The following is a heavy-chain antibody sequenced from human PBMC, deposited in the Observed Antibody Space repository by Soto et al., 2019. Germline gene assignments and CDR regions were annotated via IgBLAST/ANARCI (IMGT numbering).Heavy chain of an antibody. CDR3: AKTRVVRHYIDV. CDR1: GFTFSSYG. CDR2: MSYDGSIE. J-gene: IGHJ6*03. D-gene: IGHD3-3*01. Sequence: QVQLVESGGGVVQPGRSLRLSCTASGFTFSSYGMHWVRQAPGKGLEWVAVMSYDGSIESYADSVKGRFTISRDNSKNTLYLQMNNLRPEDTAVYYCAKTRVVRHYIDVWGKGPTVTVSS. V-gene: IGHV3-30*18.